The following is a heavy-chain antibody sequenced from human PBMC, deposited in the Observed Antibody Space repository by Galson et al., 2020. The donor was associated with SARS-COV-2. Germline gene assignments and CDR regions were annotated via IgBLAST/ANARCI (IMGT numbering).Heavy chain of an antibody. Sequence: SETLSLTCTVSGGSISSGSYYWSWIRQPAGKGLEWIGHIYTSGSTNYNPSLKSRVTISVDTSKNQFSLKLSSVTAADTAVYYCARGTYGDYWGWFDPWGQGTRVTVSS. CDR3: ARGTYGDYWGWFDP. CDR2: IYTSGST. J-gene: IGHJ5*02. D-gene: IGHD4-17*01. CDR1: GGSISSGSYY. V-gene: IGHV4-61*09.